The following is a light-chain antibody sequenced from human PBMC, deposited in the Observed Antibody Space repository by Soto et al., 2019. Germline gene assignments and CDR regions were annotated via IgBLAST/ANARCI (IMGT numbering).Light chain of an antibody. V-gene: IGLV4-69*01. CDR1: SGHSTYA. CDR2: LNNDGSH. J-gene: IGLJ3*02. Sequence: QSVLTQSPSASASLGASVKLICTLSSGHSTYAIAWHQQQPEKGPRYLMKLNNDGSHTKGDGIPDRFSGSSSGAERYLTISSLQSEDEADYYCQTWVTGPPWVFGGGTKLTVL. CDR3: QTWVTGPPWV.